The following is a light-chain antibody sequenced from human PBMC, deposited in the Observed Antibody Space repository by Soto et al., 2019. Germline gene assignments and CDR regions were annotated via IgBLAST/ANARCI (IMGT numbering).Light chain of an antibody. J-gene: IGLJ1*01. V-gene: IGLV2-14*03. CDR3: YSSRSSSTTFYV. CDR2: GVS. CDR1: SRDIGTSNY. Sequence: SALTQPASVSGSPGQSITISCAGTSRDIGTSNYVSWYQQHPGKAPKLMIYGVSNRPSGVSNRFSGSKSGNTASLTISGLQAEDEADYFCYSSRSSSTTFYVFGTGTKLTVL.